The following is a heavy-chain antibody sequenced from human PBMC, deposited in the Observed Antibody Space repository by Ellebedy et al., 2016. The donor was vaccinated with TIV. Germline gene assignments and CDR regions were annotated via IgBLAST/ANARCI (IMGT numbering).Heavy chain of an antibody. Sequence: GESLKISCAASGFTFSDCGMHWVRQAPGKGLEWVAVISFDGSEKYSVDSVKGRFTISRDNSKNTVYLQMNSLRPEDTAVYYCARDLPGGFSLDYWGQGTLVTVSS. CDR1: GFTFSDCG. V-gene: IGHV3-30*03. D-gene: IGHD3-16*01. J-gene: IGHJ4*02. CDR3: ARDLPGGFSLDY. CDR2: ISFDGSEK.